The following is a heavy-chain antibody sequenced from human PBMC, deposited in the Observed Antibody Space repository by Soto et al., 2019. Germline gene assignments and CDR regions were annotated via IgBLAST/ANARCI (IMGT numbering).Heavy chain of an antibody. J-gene: IGHJ4*02. D-gene: IGHD3-10*01. Sequence: PGESLKISCQVSGYPFTTYWIGWVRQMPGKGLEWMGRIFPPDSGTRYSPSFQGQVTMSVDKSTSTAYLQWSSLKASDTAMYYCCRVHGSHTAFDHWGQGTLVTVSS. CDR1: GYPFTTYW. CDR2: IFPPDSGT. V-gene: IGHV5-51*01. CDR3: CRVHGSHTAFDH.